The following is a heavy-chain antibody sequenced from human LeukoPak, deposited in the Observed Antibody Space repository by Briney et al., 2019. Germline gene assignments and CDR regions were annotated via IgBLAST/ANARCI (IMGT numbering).Heavy chain of an antibody. Sequence: PGGSLRLSRVGSGFTFSNAWMSSVRQAPGKGLEWVGQIKTKTDGGTTDSAATVKGRFTISRDDSKNTLYLQMNSLKTEDTAMYYCTTLYGSGNYYWGQGTLVTVSS. CDR1: GFTFSNAW. CDR3: TTLYGSGNYY. CDR2: IKTKTDGGTT. J-gene: IGHJ4*02. V-gene: IGHV3-15*01. D-gene: IGHD3-10*01.